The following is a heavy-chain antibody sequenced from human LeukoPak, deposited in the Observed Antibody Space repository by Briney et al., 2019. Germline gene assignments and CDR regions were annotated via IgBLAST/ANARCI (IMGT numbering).Heavy chain of an antibody. J-gene: IGHJ4*02. V-gene: IGHV1-2*02. Sequence: ASVKVSCKASGYTFTSYDINWVRQAPGQGLEWMGYINPNSGGTKYAQKSQGRVTLTRDTSISTAYMELSRLRSDDTAVYYCARVEGNTATLEDWGQGTLVTVSS. CDR2: INPNSGGT. CDR1: GYTFTSYD. CDR3: ARVEGNTATLED. D-gene: IGHD5-18*01.